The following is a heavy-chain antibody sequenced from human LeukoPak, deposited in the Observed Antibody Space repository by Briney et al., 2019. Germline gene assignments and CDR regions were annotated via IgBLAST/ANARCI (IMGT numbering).Heavy chain of an antibody. CDR3: ARRSGRRGYSGYDLNWFDP. V-gene: IGHV5-51*01. J-gene: IGHJ5*02. CDR2: IYPGDSDT. Sequence: GESLKISFQGSGYRFTSYWIGWVRPMPGKGLEWMGIIYPGDSDTRYSPSFQGQVTISADKSISTAYLQWSSLKASDTAMYYCARRSGRRGYSGYDLNWFDPWGQGTLVTVSS. D-gene: IGHD5-12*01. CDR1: GYRFTSYW.